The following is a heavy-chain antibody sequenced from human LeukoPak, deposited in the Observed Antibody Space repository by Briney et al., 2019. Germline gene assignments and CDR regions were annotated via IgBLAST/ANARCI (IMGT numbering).Heavy chain of an antibody. J-gene: IGHJ4*02. CDR3: ARDLRYCSGGSCYGGDFDY. D-gene: IGHD2-15*01. CDR2: TYYRSKWYN. CDR1: GDSVSCNSAA. Sequence: SQTLSLTCAISGDSVSCNSAAWNWIRQPPSRGLEWLGRTYYRSKWYNDYAVSVKSRITINPDTSKNQFSLQLNSVTPEDTAVYYCARDLRYCSGGSCYGGDFDYWGQGTLVTVSS. V-gene: IGHV6-1*01.